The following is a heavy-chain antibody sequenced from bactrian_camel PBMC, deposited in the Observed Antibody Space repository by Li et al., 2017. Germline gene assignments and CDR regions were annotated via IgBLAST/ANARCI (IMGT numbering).Heavy chain of an antibody. J-gene: IGHJ4*01. CDR3: TKRLYDVYEYND. Sequence: HVQLVESGGGSVQAGGSLRLSCAATGSPISGVCMGWFRQAPGKEREGVARIATGSGNTYYADSVNGRFTISRDNAKNTLYLQLNSLKTEDTAMYYCTKRLYDVYEYNDWGQGTQVTVS. CDR1: GSPISGVC. CDR2: IATGSGNT. D-gene: IGHD2*01. V-gene: IGHV3S1*01.